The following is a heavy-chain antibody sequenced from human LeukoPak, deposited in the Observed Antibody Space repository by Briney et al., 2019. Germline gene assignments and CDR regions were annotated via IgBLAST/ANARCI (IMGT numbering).Heavy chain of an antibody. Sequence: GGSLRLSCVASGFTFSSCWMHWVRQAPGKGLVWVSRINSDGSSITYADSVKGRFTISRDNAKNTLYLQMNSLRAEDTAVYYCAREGRVSGYDFDCWGQGTLVTVSS. CDR2: INSDGSSI. V-gene: IGHV3-74*03. CDR3: AREGRVSGYDFDC. J-gene: IGHJ4*02. CDR1: GFTFSSCW. D-gene: IGHD5-12*01.